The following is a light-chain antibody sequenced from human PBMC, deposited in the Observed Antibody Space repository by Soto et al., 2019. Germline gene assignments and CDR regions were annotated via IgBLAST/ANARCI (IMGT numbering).Light chain of an antibody. CDR2: DAS. V-gene: IGKV3-11*01. CDR1: QSVSSN. CDR3: QQRSNWPT. J-gene: IGKJ4*01. Sequence: EIVMTQSPATLSLSPGERATLSCRASQSVSSNLAWYQQKPGQAPRLLIYDASNRATGIPARFSGSGSGTDFTLTISSLEPEDFAVYYCQQRSNWPTFGGGTKV.